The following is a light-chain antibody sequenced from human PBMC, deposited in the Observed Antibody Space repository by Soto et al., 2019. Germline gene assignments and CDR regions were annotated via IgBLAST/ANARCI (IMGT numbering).Light chain of an antibody. J-gene: IGKJ2*01. V-gene: IGKV3-20*01. Sequence: EIVLTQSPGTLSLSPGDRATLSCRASQSVSSSYLAWYQQKPGQAPRLLIYGASSRATGIPDRFSGSGSGTDFNLTIIRLEPEDFAVYYCQQYNSSPNAFGQGNKVEIE. CDR1: QSVSSSY. CDR3: QQYNSSPNA. CDR2: GAS.